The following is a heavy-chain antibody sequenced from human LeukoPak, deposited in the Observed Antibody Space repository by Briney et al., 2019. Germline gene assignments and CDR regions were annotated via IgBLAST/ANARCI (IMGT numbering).Heavy chain of an antibody. CDR3: ARHVNCIGGGCYRYGTDG. Sequence: SETLSLTCTVSGGSISSFYWSWIRQPPGKGLEWIGYMYYSGSTNYNPSLKSRVTISVDTSKNMFSLELRSVTAADTAVYYCARHVNCIGGGCYRYGTDGWGQGTKVTISS. CDR1: GGSISSFY. CDR2: MYYSGST. J-gene: IGHJ6*02. D-gene: IGHD2-15*01. V-gene: IGHV4-59*08.